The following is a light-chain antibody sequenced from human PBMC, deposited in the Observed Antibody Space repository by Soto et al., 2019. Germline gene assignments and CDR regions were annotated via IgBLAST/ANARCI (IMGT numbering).Light chain of an antibody. CDR3: AAWDDGLNGWV. CDR2: GTN. J-gene: IGLJ3*02. Sequence: QSVLTQPPSASGTPGHRVTISCSGGSSNIGINTVNWYQQLPGTAPKLLIYGTNQRPSGVPDRFSGSKSGTSGSLAISGLQSEDEADYYCAAWDDGLNGWVFGGGTKVTVL. CDR1: SSNIGINT. V-gene: IGLV1-44*01.